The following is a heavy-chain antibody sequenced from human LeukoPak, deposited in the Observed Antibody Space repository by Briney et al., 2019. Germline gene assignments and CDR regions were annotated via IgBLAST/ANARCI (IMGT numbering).Heavy chain of an antibody. J-gene: IGHJ3*02. D-gene: IGHD3-22*01. Sequence: PGGSLRLSCAASGFTFSFYWMSWVRQAPGKGLEWVANIKQDGSDKYYVDSVEGRFTISRDNAKKSLYLQMNSLRAEDTAVYYCARPYDSSGYWPFDIWGQGTMVTVSS. CDR1: GFTFSFYW. V-gene: IGHV3-7*01. CDR2: IKQDGSDK. CDR3: ARPYDSSGYWPFDI.